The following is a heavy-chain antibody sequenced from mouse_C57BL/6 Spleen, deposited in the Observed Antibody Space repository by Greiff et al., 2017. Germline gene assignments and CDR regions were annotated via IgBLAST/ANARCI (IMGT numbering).Heavy chain of an antibody. CDR2: IDPETGGT. J-gene: IGHJ2*01. CDR3: TREGYY. Sequence: QVHVKQSGAELVRPGASVTLSCKASGYTFTDYEMHWVKQTPVHGLEWIGAIDPETGGTAYNQKFKGKAILTADKSSSTAYMELRSLTSEDSAVYYCTREGYYWGQGTTLTVSS. CDR1: GYTFTDYE. V-gene: IGHV1-15*01.